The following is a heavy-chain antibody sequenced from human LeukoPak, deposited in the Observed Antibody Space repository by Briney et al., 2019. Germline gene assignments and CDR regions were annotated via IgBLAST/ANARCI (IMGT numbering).Heavy chain of an antibody. CDR1: RFTFNTYW. CDR3: ANHLACGSTSCPSFDY. D-gene: IGHD2-2*01. CDR2: INQDGSEK. J-gene: IGHJ4*02. Sequence: PGGSLRLSCAASRFTFNTYWMTWVRQAPGKGLEWLANINQDGSEKNYVDSVKGRFAISRDNAKSSLYLQMNSLRAEDTAVYYCANHLACGSTSCPSFDYWGQGTLVTVSS. V-gene: IGHV3-7*01.